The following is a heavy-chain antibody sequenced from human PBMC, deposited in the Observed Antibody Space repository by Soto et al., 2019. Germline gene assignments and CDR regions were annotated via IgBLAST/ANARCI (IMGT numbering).Heavy chain of an antibody. CDR3: ARDEGEGSLDY. CDR1: GYTFTSYG. CDR2: ISGFNGNT. J-gene: IGHJ4*02. Sequence: ASVKVSCKASGYTFTSYGISWVRQAPGQGLEWMGWISGFNGNTQYAQKFQDRVTMTTDTSTNAAHMEVRTLTSDDTAVYYCARDEGEGSLDYWGQGTLVTVS. V-gene: IGHV1-18*04. D-gene: IGHD3-16*01.